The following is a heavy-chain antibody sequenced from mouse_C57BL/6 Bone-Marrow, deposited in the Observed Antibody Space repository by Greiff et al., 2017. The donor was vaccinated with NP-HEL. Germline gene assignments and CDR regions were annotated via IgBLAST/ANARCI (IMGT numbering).Heavy chain of an antibody. CDR1: GYTFTSYW. V-gene: IGHV1-55*01. Sequence: QVQLQQPGAELVKPGASVKMSCTASGYTFTSYWITWVKQRPGQGLEWIGDIYPGSGSTNYNEKFKSKATLTVDTTSSTAYMQLSSLTSEDSAVYYCARRSTTVVAGGDYWGQGTTLTVSS. CDR3: ARRSTTVVAGGDY. J-gene: IGHJ2*01. D-gene: IGHD1-1*01. CDR2: IYPGSGST.